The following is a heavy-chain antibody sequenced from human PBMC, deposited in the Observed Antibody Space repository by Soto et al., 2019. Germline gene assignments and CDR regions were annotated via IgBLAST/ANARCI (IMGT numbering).Heavy chain of an antibody. D-gene: IGHD4-17*01. Sequence: GASVKVSCKASGYSFTTYGITWVRQAPGQGLEWMGWISTYNGNTNYAQKLQDRVTLTTDTSTSTAYMELRSLRSDDTAVYYCARRLYGDYDYWGQGTLVTVSS. J-gene: IGHJ4*02. CDR2: ISTYNGNT. CDR1: GYSFTTYG. V-gene: IGHV1-18*01. CDR3: ARRLYGDYDY.